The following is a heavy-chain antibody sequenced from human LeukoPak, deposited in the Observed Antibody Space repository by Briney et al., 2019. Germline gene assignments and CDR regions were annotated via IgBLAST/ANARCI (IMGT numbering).Heavy chain of an antibody. CDR1: GFTFSSYW. V-gene: IGHV3-7*01. Sequence: GGSLRLSCAASGFTFSSYWMSWVRQAPGKGLEWMANIKQDGSEKYYVDSVKGRFTISRDNSKNTLYLQMNSLRPEDTAVYYCAKPIPAIAVAVSTRQWGQGTLVTVSS. CDR2: IKQDGSEK. J-gene: IGHJ4*02. CDR3: AKPIPAIAVAVSTRQ. D-gene: IGHD6-19*01.